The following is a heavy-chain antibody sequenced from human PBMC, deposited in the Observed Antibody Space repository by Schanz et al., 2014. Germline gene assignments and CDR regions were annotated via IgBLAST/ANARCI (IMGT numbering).Heavy chain of an antibody. J-gene: IGHJ5*02. CDR1: GFSFTTYA. CDR2: IGNGGVTI. V-gene: IGHV3-48*03. D-gene: IGHD1-1*01. CDR3: ARGRVLES. Sequence: PGGSLRLSCTASGFSFTTYAMSWVRQAPGKGLEWVSYIGNGGVTIYYADSVKGRFTISRDNAKNSLFLQMNSLRPEDTAVYYCARGRVLESWGQGTLVTVSS.